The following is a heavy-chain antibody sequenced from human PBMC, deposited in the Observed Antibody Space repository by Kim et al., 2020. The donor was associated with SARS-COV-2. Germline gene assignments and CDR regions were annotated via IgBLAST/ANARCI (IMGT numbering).Heavy chain of an antibody. CDR1: GYSFTSYW. J-gene: IGHJ5*02. CDR2: IDPSDSYT. Sequence: GESLKISCKGSGYSFTSYWISWVRQMPGKGLEWMGRIDPSDSYTNYSPSFQGHVIISADKSISTAYLQWSSLKASDTAMYYCARSGNVVVVAATDNWFDPWGQGTLVTVSS. D-gene: IGHD2-15*01. CDR3: ARSGNVVVVAATDNWFDP. V-gene: IGHV5-10-1*01.